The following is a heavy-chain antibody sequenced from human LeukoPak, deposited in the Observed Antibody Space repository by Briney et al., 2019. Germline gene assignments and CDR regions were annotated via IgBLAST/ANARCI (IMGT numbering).Heavy chain of an antibody. CDR2: IYHSGST. J-gene: IGHJ4*02. CDR1: GYSISSGCY. V-gene: IGHV4-38-2*02. D-gene: IGHD3-10*01. CDR3: ALGSHYRD. Sequence: SETLSLTCTVSGYSISSGCYWGWIRQPPGKGLEWIGSIYHSGSTYYNPSLKSRVTISVDTSKNQFSLKLSSVTAADTAVYYCALGSHYRDWGQGTLVTVSS.